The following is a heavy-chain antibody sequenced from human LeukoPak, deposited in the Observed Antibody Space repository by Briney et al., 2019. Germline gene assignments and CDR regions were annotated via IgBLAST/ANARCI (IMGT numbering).Heavy chain of an antibody. D-gene: IGHD5-24*01. Sequence: GGSLRLSCAASGFTVSSNYMSWVRQAPGKGLEWVSVFYSGGSTYYADSVKGRFTISRDNSKNTLYPQMNSLRAEDTAVYYCARGDGYNYFESWGQGTLVTVSS. V-gene: IGHV3-53*01. CDR3: ARGDGYNYFES. CDR2: FYSGGST. J-gene: IGHJ4*02. CDR1: GFTVSSNY.